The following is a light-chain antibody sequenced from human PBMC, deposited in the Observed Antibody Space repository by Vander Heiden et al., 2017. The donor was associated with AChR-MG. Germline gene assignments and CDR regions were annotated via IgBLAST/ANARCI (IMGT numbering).Light chain of an antibody. V-gene: IGKV3-20*01. CDR3: QQYGGSPLIT. CDR1: QSVRSTY. Sequence: ETVLTQSPGTLSLPPGRIATLRCRASQSVRSTYLTWYQQKPGQAPRLLIYGASSRATGIPDRFSGSGYGTDFTLTISRREPEAFAVYYCQQYGGSPLITFGHGTEVDIK. J-gene: IGKJ3*01. CDR2: GAS.